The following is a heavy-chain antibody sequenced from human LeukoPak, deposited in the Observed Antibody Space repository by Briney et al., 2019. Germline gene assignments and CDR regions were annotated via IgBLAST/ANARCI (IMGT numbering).Heavy chain of an antibody. D-gene: IGHD6-19*01. CDR2: IDYDGGSG. CDR3: TRNSGWYGLS. J-gene: IGHJ1*01. CDR1: GFTLSSYE. V-gene: IGHV3-23*01. Sequence: GGSLRLSCTVSGFTLSSYEMSWIRQAPGKGPEWVSSIDYDGGSGHYADSVKGRFTISRDNSNNTLFLHLNSLRGEDTAVYYCTRNSGWYGLSWGQGTLVTVSS.